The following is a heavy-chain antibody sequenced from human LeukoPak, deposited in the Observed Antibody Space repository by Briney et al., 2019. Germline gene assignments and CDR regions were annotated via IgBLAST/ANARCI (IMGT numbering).Heavy chain of an antibody. V-gene: IGHV4-39*01. CDR2: IYYSGST. CDR1: GGSISSSSYY. Sequence: SETLSLTCTVSGGSISSSSYYWGRIPQPPGKGREWVGSIYYSGSTYYNPSLNSRVTISVDTSKNQFSLKLSSVTAADTAVYYCARRGISGSYSPDAFDIWGQGTMVTVSS. CDR3: ARRGISGSYSPDAFDI. J-gene: IGHJ3*02. D-gene: IGHD1-26*01.